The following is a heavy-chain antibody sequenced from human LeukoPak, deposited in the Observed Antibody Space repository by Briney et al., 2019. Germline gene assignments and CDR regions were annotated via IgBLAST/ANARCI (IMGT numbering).Heavy chain of an antibody. CDR3: ARHIGGGIEDMDV. CDR2: IYVTGT. CDR1: GGSIGTYY. Sequence: SETLSLTCTVSGGSIGTYYWSWIRQSPGKGLEWIGYIYVTGTRYNPYLQSRVTISVDPSRNQFFLKMSSVTAADTAVYYCARHIGGGIEDMDVWGKGTKVTVSS. J-gene: IGHJ6*03. D-gene: IGHD3-16*02. V-gene: IGHV4-59*08.